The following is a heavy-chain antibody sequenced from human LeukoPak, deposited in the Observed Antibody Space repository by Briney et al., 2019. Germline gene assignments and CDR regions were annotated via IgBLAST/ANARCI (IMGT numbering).Heavy chain of an antibody. CDR2: IRSNGATT. D-gene: IGHD3-10*01. Sequence: GGSLRLSCAASGFTFSTSAMSWVRQAPGKGLEWVSGIRSNGATTEYADSVKGRFTISRDNSKNTLYLQMNRLRAEDTAVYYCAKGGGVVTRHFDYWGQGTLVTVSS. J-gene: IGHJ4*02. CDR3: AKGGGVVTRHFDY. V-gene: IGHV3-23*01. CDR1: GFTFSTSA.